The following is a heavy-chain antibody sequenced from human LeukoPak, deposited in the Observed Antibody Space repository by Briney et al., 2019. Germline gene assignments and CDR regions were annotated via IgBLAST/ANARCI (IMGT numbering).Heavy chain of an antibody. Sequence: GGSLRLSCAASGFTFSSYSMNWVRQAPGKGLEWVSSISSSSSYIYYADSVKGRFTISRDNSKNTLYVQMNSLRAEDTAEYYCAKDRATSIGARGFDFWGQGTLVTVSS. D-gene: IGHD6-6*01. CDR3: AKDRATSIGARGFDF. J-gene: IGHJ4*02. V-gene: IGHV3-21*04. CDR2: ISSSSSYI. CDR1: GFTFSSYS.